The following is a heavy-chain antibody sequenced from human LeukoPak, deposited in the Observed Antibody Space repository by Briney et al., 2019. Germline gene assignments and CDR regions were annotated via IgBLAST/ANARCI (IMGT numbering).Heavy chain of an antibody. D-gene: IGHD3-3*01. CDR3: ARANSLGNYDHGPRYYYYGMDV. V-gene: IGHV3-33*01. CDR2: IWYDGSNK. J-gene: IGHJ6*02. Sequence: GGSLRLSCAASGFTFNSYGTHWVRQAPGKGLEWVAVIWYDGSNKYYADSVKGRFTISRDNSKNTLYLQMNSLRAEDTAVYYCARANSLGNYDHGPRYYYYGMDVSGQGTTVTVSS. CDR1: GFTFNSYG.